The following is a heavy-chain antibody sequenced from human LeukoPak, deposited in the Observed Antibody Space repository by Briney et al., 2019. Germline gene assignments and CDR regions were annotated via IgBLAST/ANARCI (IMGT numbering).Heavy chain of an antibody. CDR2: IKSDGSST. J-gene: IGHJ4*02. CDR1: GFTFNNYW. Sequence: GGSLRLSCAASGFTFNNYWMHWVRQAPGKGLVWVSRIKSDGSSTTYADSVKGRFTISRDNAKNTLYLQMNSLRAEDTAVYYCARGLSYSLEYRGQGTLVTVSS. CDR3: ARGLSYSLEY. D-gene: IGHD3-10*01. V-gene: IGHV3-74*01.